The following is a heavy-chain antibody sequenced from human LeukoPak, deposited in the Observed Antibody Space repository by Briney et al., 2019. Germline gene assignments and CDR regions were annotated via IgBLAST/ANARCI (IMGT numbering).Heavy chain of an antibody. CDR1: GGSFSGYY. V-gene: IGHV4-34*01. Sequence: PSETLSLICAVYGGSFSGYYWSWIRQPPGKGLEWIGEINHSGSTNYNPSLKSRVTISVDTSKNQFSLKLSSVTAADTAVYYCARGLRFLVVWGQGTTVTVSS. J-gene: IGHJ6*02. CDR3: ARGLRFLVV. D-gene: IGHD3-3*01. CDR2: INHSGST.